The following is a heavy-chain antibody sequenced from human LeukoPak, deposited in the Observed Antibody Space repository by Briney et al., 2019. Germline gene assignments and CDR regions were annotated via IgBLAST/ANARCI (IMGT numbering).Heavy chain of an antibody. CDR1: GSSISSYY. V-gene: IGHV4-59*01. CDR2: IYYSGST. D-gene: IGHD1-26*01. J-gene: IGHJ4*02. Sequence: SETLSLTCTVSGSSISSYYWSWIRQPPGKGLEWIGYIYYSGSTNYNPSLTSRVTISVDTSKNQFSLKLSSVTAADTAVYYCARVMGTTSSVFDYWGQGIQVTVSS. CDR3: ARVMGTTSSVFDY.